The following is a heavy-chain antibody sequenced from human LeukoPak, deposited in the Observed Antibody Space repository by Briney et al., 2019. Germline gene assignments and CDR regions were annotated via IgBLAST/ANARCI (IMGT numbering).Heavy chain of an antibody. CDR3: AREIGELLWFGEPLLPNYYMDV. CDR1: GSSISCYY. CDR2: IYYSGST. V-gene: IGHV4-59*01. J-gene: IGHJ6*03. D-gene: IGHD3-10*01. Sequence: PSETLSLPCTVSGSSISCYYWSWIRQPPGKGLEWIGDIYYSGSTNYNPSLKSRVTISVDTSKNQFSLKLSSVTAADTAVYYCAREIGELLWFGEPLLPNYYMDVWGKGTTVTVSS.